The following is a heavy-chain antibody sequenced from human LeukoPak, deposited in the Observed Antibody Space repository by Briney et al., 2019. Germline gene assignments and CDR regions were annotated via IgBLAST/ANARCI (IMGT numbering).Heavy chain of an antibody. D-gene: IGHD3-9*01. CDR2: MYYSGPT. V-gene: IGHV4-39*07. CDR3: ASGRLVPMVY. Sequence: PSETLSLTCTVSGGSISSSNYYWGWIRQPPGKGLEWIGTMYYSGPTYYNPSLKSRLTISVDTSKNQFSLKLSSVTAADTAIYYCASGRLVPMVYWGQGILVTVSS. J-gene: IGHJ4*02. CDR1: GGSISSSNYY.